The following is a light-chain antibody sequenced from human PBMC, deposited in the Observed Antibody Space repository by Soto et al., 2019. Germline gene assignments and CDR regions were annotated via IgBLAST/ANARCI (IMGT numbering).Light chain of an antibody. CDR1: QTISSY. V-gene: IGKV1-39*01. CDR2: AAS. J-gene: IGKJ1*01. Sequence: DIQMTQSPSSLSASVGDRVTITCRASQTISSYLNWYQHKPGKAPKLLIYAASSLQSGAPSRFSGSGSGTAFTLTISSLQPEDFATYYCQQSYSPATSGQGTRWIS. CDR3: QQSYSPAT.